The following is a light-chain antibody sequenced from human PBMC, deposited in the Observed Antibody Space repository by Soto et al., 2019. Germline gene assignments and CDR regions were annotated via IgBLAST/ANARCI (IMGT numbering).Light chain of an antibody. J-gene: IGLJ3*02. CDR2: EVS. V-gene: IGLV2-14*01. CDR3: SSYTSNGPWV. CDR1: SRDVGGYRY. Sequence: QSALTQPASVSGSPGQSITISCTGTSRDVGGYRYVSWYQQHPGEAPKLMIYEVSNRPSGVSNRFSGSKSGNTASLTISGIQTEDEGDYYCSSYTSNGPWVFGGGTKLTVL.